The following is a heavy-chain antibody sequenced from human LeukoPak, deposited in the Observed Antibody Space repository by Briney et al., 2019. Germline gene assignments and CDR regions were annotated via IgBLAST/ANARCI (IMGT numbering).Heavy chain of an antibody. D-gene: IGHD5-12*01. Sequence: AASVKVSCTASGGTFSSYAISWVRQAPGQGLEWMGRIIPILGIANYAQKFQGRVTITADKSTSTAYMELSSLRSEDTAVYYCARDLETIVATQHEAYWGKGTLFTVSS. CDR3: ARDLETIVATQHEAY. J-gene: IGHJ4*02. CDR2: IIPILGIA. V-gene: IGHV1-69*04. CDR1: GGTFSSYA.